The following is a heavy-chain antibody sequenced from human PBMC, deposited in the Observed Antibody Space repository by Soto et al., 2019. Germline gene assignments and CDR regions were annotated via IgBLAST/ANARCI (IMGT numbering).Heavy chain of an antibody. CDR3: AKSQTMIVVVAPFQH. V-gene: IGHV3-23*01. CDR2: ISGSGGST. D-gene: IGHD3-22*01. CDR1: GFTFSSYA. J-gene: IGHJ1*01. Sequence: PGGSLRLPCAASGFTFSSYAMSWVRQAPGKGLEWVSAISGSGGSTYYADSVKGRFTISRDNSKNTLYLQMNSLRAEDTAVYYCAKSQTMIVVVAPFQHWGQGTLVTVSS.